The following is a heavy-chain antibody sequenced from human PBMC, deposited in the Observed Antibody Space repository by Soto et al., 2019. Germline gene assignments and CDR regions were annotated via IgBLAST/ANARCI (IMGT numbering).Heavy chain of an antibody. CDR1: GYTFTSYD. D-gene: IGHD6-19*01. Sequence: GASVKVSCKASGYTFTSYDIHWVRQATGQGLEWMGWMNPNTGNSAYAQKFQGRVTVTSDTSISTVHMELSSLRSEDTAVYYCAGREETTGCYGLGAHKYYIDFSGQGTLVTVYS. V-gene: IGHV1-8*01. CDR2: MNPNTGNS. J-gene: IGHJ4*02. CDR3: AGREETTGCYGLGAHKYYIDF.